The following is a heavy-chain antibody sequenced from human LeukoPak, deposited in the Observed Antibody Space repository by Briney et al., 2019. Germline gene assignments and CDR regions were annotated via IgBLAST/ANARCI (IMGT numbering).Heavy chain of an antibody. D-gene: IGHD6-25*01. V-gene: IGHV3-7*01. CDR2: MKPDGSEK. CDR3: LASGGY. CDR1: GFTFNRHW. J-gene: IGHJ4*02. Sequence: GGSLRLSCAASGFTFNRHWMIWVRQAPGKGLEWVANMKPDGSEKYYVDSVKGRFTISRDNAKNSLYLQMNSLRVEDTAVYYCLASGGYWGQGTPVTVPS.